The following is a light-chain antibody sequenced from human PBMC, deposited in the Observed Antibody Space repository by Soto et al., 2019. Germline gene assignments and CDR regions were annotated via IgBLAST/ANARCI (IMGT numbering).Light chain of an antibody. J-gene: IGKJ3*01. CDR3: LQHDSYPRT. CDR2: TTS. V-gene: IGKV1-17*03. Sequence: DIPMTQSPSAMSASVRDRVTITCRASQNIGSSLAWFQQKPGKVPKRLIHTTSTLESGVPSRFSGSGSVTEFTLTISSLQPEDFATYYCLQHDSYPRTFGPGTKVDIK. CDR1: QNIGSS.